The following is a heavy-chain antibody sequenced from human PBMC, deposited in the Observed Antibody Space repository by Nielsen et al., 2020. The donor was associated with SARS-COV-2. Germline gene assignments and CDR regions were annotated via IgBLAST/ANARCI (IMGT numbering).Heavy chain of an antibody. CDR3: ARGYYDFWSGYEKYYFDY. Sequence: GESLKISCVASGFSFSETWMSWVRQVPGKGLEWVADIKPDGSEKQYVDSVKGRFTISRDNAKNSLYLQMNSLRAEDTAVYYCARGYYDFWSGYEKYYFDYWGQGTLVTVSS. J-gene: IGHJ4*02. V-gene: IGHV3-7*01. D-gene: IGHD3-3*01. CDR2: IKPDGSEK. CDR1: GFSFSETW.